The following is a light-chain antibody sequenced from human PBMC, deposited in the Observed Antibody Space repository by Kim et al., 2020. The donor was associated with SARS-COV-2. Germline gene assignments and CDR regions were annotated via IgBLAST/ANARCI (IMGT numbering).Light chain of an antibody. Sequence: GDRVTITCRASQSITGWLAWYQQKPGKAPQLLIYDASNLESGVPSRFSGSGSGTEFTLTIRSLQPDDFATYYCQQYNAYRTFGQGTKVDIK. J-gene: IGKJ1*01. CDR2: DAS. CDR1: QSITGW. CDR3: QQYNAYRT. V-gene: IGKV1-5*01.